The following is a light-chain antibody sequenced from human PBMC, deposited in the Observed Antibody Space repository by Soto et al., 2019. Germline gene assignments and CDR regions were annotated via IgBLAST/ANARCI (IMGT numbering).Light chain of an antibody. CDR2: EVS. J-gene: IGLJ1*01. CDR3: SSYTGSSTPYV. Sequence: QSALTQPASVSGSPGQSITISCTGTSSDIGGYKYVSWYQQHPDKAPKLMIYEVSNRPSGVSTRFSGSKSGNTASLTISGLQGEDEADYYCSSYTGSSTPYVFGTGTKLTVL. CDR1: SSDIGGYKY. V-gene: IGLV2-14*01.